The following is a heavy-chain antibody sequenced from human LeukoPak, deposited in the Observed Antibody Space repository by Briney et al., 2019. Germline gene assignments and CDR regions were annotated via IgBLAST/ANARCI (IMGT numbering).Heavy chain of an antibody. CDR1: GFTFTNFA. V-gene: IGHV3-23*01. Sequence: GGSLRLSCAASGFTFTNFAVSWVRQAPGKGLEWVSSISGSGGSTYYADSVKGRFTISRDNSENTLYLQMNSLTVDDTAVYFCAKERQTGDYFTSDYWGQGTLVTVSS. D-gene: IGHD4-17*01. CDR2: ISGSGGST. J-gene: IGHJ4*02. CDR3: AKERQTGDYFTSDY.